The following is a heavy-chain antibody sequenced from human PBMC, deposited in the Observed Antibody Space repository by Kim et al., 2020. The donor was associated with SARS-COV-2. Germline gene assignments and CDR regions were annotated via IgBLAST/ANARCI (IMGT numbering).Heavy chain of an antibody. Sequence: DSVKGRFTISRENSKNKLYLQMNSLRAEDTAVYYCARSRDYYDSSGDAFDFWGQGTMVTVSS. CDR3: ARSRDYYDSSGDAFDF. V-gene: IGHV3-23*01. D-gene: IGHD3-22*01. J-gene: IGHJ3*01.